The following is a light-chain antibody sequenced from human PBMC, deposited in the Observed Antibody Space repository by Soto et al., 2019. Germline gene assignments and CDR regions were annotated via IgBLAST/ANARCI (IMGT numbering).Light chain of an antibody. J-gene: IGLJ3*02. CDR2: SND. V-gene: IGLV1-44*01. Sequence: QSVLTQPPSASGTPGQWVTISCSGSSSNIGSNAVNWYQHLPGTAPKLLIYSNDQRPSGVPDRFSGSKSGTSASLAISGLQSEDEADYYCAAWDNSLYVPVFGGGTKLTVL. CDR1: SSNIGSNA. CDR3: AAWDNSLYVPV.